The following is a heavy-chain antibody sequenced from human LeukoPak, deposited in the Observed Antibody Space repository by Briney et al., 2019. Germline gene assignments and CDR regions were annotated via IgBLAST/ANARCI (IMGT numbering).Heavy chain of an antibody. CDR1: GFTFSDHG. D-gene: IGHD4-11*01. V-gene: IGHV3-30*01. CDR3: AREVNYYYYMDV. J-gene: IGHJ6*03. Sequence: PGGSLRLSCSASGFTFSDHGLHWVRQAPGKGLEWVAIISDGGSNTYYADSVRGRFTVSRDNSKNTLYLQMTSLRVDDTAVYYCAREVNYYYYMDVWGKGTAVTVS. CDR2: ISDGGSNT.